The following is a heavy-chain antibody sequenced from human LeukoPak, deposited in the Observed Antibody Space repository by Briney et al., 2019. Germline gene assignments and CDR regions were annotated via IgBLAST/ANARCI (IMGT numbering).Heavy chain of an antibody. CDR3: ARESQGSGYDY. Sequence: SVKVSCKASGGTFSSYAISWVRQAPGQGLEWMGRIIPILGIANYAQKFQGRVTITADKSTSTAYMELSSLRSEDTAAYYCARESQGSGYDYWGQGTLVTVSS. J-gene: IGHJ4*02. CDR2: IIPILGIA. CDR1: GGTFSSYA. V-gene: IGHV1-69*04. D-gene: IGHD3-22*01.